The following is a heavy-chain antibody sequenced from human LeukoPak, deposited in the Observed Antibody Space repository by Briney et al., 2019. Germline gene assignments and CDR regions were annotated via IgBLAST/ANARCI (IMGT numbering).Heavy chain of an antibody. D-gene: IGHD6-19*01. J-gene: IGHJ4*02. CDR2: IYYSGST. Sequence: SETLSLTCTVSGGSISSSSYYWGWICQPPRKGLEWIGSIYYSGSTYYNPSLKSRVTISVDTSKNQFSLKLSSVTAADTAVYYCARFSQWLFDYWGQGTLVTVSS. V-gene: IGHV4-39*01. CDR1: GGSISSSSYY. CDR3: ARFSQWLFDY.